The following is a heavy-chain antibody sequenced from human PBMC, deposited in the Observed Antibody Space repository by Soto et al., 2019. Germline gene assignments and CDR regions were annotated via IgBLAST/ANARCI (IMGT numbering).Heavy chain of an antibody. CDR1: GFTFSSYS. Sequence: ESGGGLVKPGGSLRLSCAASGFTFSSYSMNWVRQAPGKGLEWVSSISSSSSYIYYADSVKGRFTISRDNAKNSLYLQMNSLRAEDTAVYYCAREGVDSSSFDYWGQGTLVTVSS. V-gene: IGHV3-21*01. CDR2: ISSSSSYI. D-gene: IGHD6-6*01. CDR3: AREGVDSSSFDY. J-gene: IGHJ4*02.